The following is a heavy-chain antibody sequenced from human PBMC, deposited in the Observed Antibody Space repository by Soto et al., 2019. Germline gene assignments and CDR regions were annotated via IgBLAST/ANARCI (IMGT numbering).Heavy chain of an antibody. CDR3: ASPYSSGWYSWYFGL. Sequence: QVQLVQSGAEVKKPGSSVKVSCKASGGTFSSYAISWVRQAPGQGLEWMGGIIPIFGTANYAQKFQGRVTITADEPTSTAYMELSSLRSEDTAVYYCASPYSSGWYSWYFGLWGRGTLVTVSS. CDR2: IIPIFGTA. J-gene: IGHJ2*01. D-gene: IGHD6-19*01. CDR1: GGTFSSYA. V-gene: IGHV1-69*01.